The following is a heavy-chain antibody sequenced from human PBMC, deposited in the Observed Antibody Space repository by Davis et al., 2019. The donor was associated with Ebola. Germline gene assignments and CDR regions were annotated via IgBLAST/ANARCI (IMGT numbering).Heavy chain of an antibody. V-gene: IGHV4-30-2*01. Sequence: MPSETLSLTCAVSGGSISSGAYSWSWIRQPPGKGLEWIGYIYHSGSTYSNPSLKSRVTISVDRSKNQFSLKLSSVTAADTAVYYCARGGEYCSGGSCYPNWFDPWGQGTLVTVSS. CDR1: GGSISSGAYS. D-gene: IGHD2-15*01. CDR2: IYHSGST. J-gene: IGHJ5*02. CDR3: ARGGEYCSGGSCYPNWFDP.